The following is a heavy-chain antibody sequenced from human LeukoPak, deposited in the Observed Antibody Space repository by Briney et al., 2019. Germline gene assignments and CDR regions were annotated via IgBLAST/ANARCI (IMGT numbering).Heavy chain of an antibody. CDR2: IIPIFGTA. CDR1: GGTFSSYA. V-gene: IGHV1-69*06. J-gene: IGHJ6*03. Sequence: SVKVSCKAPGGTFSSYAISWVRQAPGQGLEWMGGIIPIFGTANYAQKFQGRVTITADKSTSTAYMELSSLRSEDTAVYYCARRAKTSDYYYYYMDVWGKGTTVTVSS. D-gene: IGHD1/OR15-1a*01. CDR3: ARRAKTSDYYYYYMDV.